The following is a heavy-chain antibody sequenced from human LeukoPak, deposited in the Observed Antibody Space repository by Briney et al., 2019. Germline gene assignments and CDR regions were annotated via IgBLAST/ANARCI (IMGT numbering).Heavy chain of an antibody. V-gene: IGHV1-46*01. CDR3: ARDQGAARLTGYYMDV. Sequence: ASVKVSCKASGYTFTSYYMHWVRQAPGQGLEWMGIINPSGGSTSYAQKFQGRVTMTRDMSTSTVYMELSSLRSEDTAVYYCARDQGAARLTGYYMDVWGKGTTVTVSS. CDR1: GYTFTSYY. J-gene: IGHJ6*03. CDR2: INPSGGST. D-gene: IGHD6-6*01.